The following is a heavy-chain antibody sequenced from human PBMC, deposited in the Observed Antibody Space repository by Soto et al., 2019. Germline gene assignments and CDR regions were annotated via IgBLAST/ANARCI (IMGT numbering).Heavy chain of an antibody. CDR3: ARDRYYDSSGYYYDQFDY. D-gene: IGHD3-22*01. V-gene: IGHV3-66*01. J-gene: IGHJ4*02. CDR2: IYSGSST. Sequence: GGSLRLSCAASGFTVSSNYMSWVRQAPGKGLEWAAVIYSGSSTYYADSVKGRFTISRDNSKNTLYLQMNSLRAEDTAVYYCARDRYYDSSGYYYDQFDYWGQGTLVTVSS. CDR1: GFTVSSNY.